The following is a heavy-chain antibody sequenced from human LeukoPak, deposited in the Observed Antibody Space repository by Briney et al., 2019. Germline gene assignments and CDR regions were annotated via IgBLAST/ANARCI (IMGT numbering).Heavy chain of an antibody. J-gene: IGHJ1*01. CDR1: DFTVSSNY. CDR3: ARSYCSGINCFPPYFQH. Sequence: PGGSLRLSCAASDFTVSSNYMSWVRQAPGKGLEWVSIIYSGDNTYYADSVKGRFTISRDNSKNMLYLQMNSLRAEDTAVYYCARSYCSGINCFPPYFQHWGQGTLVTVSS. D-gene: IGHD2-15*01. CDR2: IYSGDNT. V-gene: IGHV3-53*01.